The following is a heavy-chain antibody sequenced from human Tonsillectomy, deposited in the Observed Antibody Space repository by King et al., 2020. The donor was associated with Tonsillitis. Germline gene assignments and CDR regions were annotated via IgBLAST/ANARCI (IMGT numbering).Heavy chain of an antibody. CDR1: GFTFRSYA. D-gene: IGHD3-22*01. CDR2: ISGDGGST. CDR3: AKIYDSSGYYYFYYFDY. J-gene: IGHJ4*02. Sequence: QLQESGGGLVQPGGSLRLSCAASGFTFRSYAMSWVRQAPGKGLEWVSVISGDGGSTYYAVSVKGRFTISRDKSKNTLYLQMNSLRAEDTAVYYCAKIYDSSGYYYFYYFDYWGQGTLVTVSS. V-gene: IGHV3-23*01.